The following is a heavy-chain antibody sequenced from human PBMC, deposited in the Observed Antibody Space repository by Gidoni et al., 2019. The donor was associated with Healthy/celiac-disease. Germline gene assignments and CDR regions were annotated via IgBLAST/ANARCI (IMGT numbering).Heavy chain of an antibody. J-gene: IGHJ3*02. V-gene: IGHV4-39*01. CDR1: GGSISSSRSY. CDR2: IYYSGST. D-gene: IGHD3-10*01. Sequence: QLQLQDSGPGLVKPSESLSLTCTVSGGSISSSRSYWCWIRQPPGKGLEWSGSIYYSGSTYYNPSLKSRVTISVDTSKNQFSLKLSSVTAADTAVDYCARREVRLRWFGESPEGAFDIWGQGTMVTVSS. CDR3: ARREVRLRWFGESPEGAFDI.